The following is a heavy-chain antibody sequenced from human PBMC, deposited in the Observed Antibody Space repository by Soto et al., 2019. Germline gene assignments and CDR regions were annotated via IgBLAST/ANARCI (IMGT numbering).Heavy chain of an antibody. CDR2: ISAYNGNT. D-gene: IGHD3-3*01. CDR1: GYTFTSYG. J-gene: IGHJ6*02. Sequence: QVQLVQSGAEVKKSGASVKVSCKASGYTFTSYGISWVRQAPGQGLEWMGWISAYNGNTNHAQQLQDRVTMTTDTSTSTAYMELRSLRSDDTAVYYCVRESITIFGVVTHYGMDVWGQGTTVTVSS. V-gene: IGHV1-18*04. CDR3: VRESITIFGVVTHYGMDV.